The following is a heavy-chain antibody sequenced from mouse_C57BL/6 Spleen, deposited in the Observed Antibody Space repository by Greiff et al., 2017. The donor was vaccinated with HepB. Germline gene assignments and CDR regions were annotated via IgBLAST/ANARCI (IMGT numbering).Heavy chain of an antibody. V-gene: IGHV1-64*01. CDR2: IHPNSGST. CDR3: ARGAYYDYDVSWFAY. J-gene: IGHJ3*01. Sequence: QVQLQQPGAELVKPGASVKLSCKASGYTFTSYWMHWVKQRPGQGLEWIGMIHPNSGSTNYNEKFKSKATLTADKSSSTAYMQLSSLTSEDSAVYFCARGAYYDYDVSWFAYWGQGTLVTVSA. CDR1: GYTFTSYW. D-gene: IGHD2-4*01.